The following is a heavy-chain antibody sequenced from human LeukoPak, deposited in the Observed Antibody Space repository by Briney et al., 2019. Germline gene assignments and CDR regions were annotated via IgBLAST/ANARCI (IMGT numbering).Heavy chain of an antibody. CDR2: INSDGSST. CDR3: ARENTGHDAFDI. D-gene: IGHD5-18*01. Sequence: GSLRLSCAASGFTFSSYWMHWVRQAPGKGLVWVSRINSDGSSTSYADSVKGRFTISRDNAKNTLYLQMNSLRAEDTAVYYCARENTGHDAFDIWGQGKMVTVSS. CDR1: GFTFSSYW. J-gene: IGHJ3*02. V-gene: IGHV3-74*01.